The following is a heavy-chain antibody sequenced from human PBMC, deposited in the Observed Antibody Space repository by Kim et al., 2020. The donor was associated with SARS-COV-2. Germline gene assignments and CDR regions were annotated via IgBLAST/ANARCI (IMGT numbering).Heavy chain of an antibody. CDR1: GFTFSSYG. V-gene: IGHV3-33*01. CDR3: ARVFSKIFGESGDY. Sequence: GGSLRLSCAASGFTFSSYGMHWVRQAPGKGLEWVALIWYDGSNKHYADSVKGRFTISRDNSKNTLYLQMNSLRAEDTAVYYCARVFSKIFGESGDYWGQGTLVTVSS. D-gene: IGHD3-3*01. CDR2: IWYDGSNK. J-gene: IGHJ4*02.